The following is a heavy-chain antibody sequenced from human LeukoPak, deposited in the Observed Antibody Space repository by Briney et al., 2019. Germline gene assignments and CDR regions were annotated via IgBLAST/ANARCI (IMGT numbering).Heavy chain of an antibody. CDR1: GYTFTGYY. CDR2: INPNSGGT. D-gene: IGHD3-22*01. J-gene: IGHJ4*02. V-gene: IGHV1-2*02. Sequence: ASVKVSCKASGYTFTGYYMHWVRQAPGQGLEWMGWINPNSGGTNYAQKFQGRVTMTRDTSISTAYMELSRLRSDDTAVYYCARGGEYYYDSSGYYDTGDYFDYWGQGTLVTVSS. CDR3: ARGGEYYYDSSGYYDTGDYFDY.